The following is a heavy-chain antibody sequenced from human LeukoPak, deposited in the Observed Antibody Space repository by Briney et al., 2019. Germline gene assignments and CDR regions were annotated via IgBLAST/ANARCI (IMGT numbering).Heavy chain of an antibody. V-gene: IGHV3-33*06. CDR3: AKSPMTTVTTPDY. J-gene: IGHJ4*02. CDR1: EFTFSSYG. CDR2: IWYDGSNK. D-gene: IGHD4-17*01. Sequence: PGRSLRLSCAASEFTFSSYGMHWVRQAPGKGLEWVAVIWYDGSNKYYADSVKGRFTISRDNSKNTLYLQMNSLRAEDTAVYYCAKSPMTTVTTPDYWGQGTLVTVSS.